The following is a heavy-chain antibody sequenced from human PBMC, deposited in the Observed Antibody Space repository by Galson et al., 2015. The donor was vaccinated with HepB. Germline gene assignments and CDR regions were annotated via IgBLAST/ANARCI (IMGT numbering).Heavy chain of an antibody. D-gene: IGHD2-15*01. CDR2: ISASGGST. V-gene: IGHV3-23*01. CDR1: GFTFSGYA. Sequence: SLRLSCAASGFTFSGYAMSWVRQAPGKGLDWVSGISASGGSTYYADSVKGRFTISRDNSKSTLYLQMNSLRAEDTAVYYCAKDGGDCSGGNCYYFDYWGQGTLLTVSS. J-gene: IGHJ4*02. CDR3: AKDGGDCSGGNCYYFDY.